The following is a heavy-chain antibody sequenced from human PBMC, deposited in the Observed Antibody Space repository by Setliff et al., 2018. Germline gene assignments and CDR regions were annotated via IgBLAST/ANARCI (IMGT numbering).Heavy chain of an antibody. CDR2: IYPGDSDT. CDR3: ASTLYYYDSSGYGDSTLEGRVVVGAPTMIDFPNPLQPLP. CDR1: GYSFATYW. J-gene: IGHJ5*02. Sequence: GESLKISCKASGYSFATYWIAWVRQKPGQGLEWMAIIYPGDSDTRYGPSFQGQVTISADKSISTAYLQWSSLKASDTAMYYCASTLYYYDSSGYGDSTLEGRVVVGAPTMIDFPNPLQPLPWG. V-gene: IGHV5-51*01. D-gene: IGHD3-22*01.